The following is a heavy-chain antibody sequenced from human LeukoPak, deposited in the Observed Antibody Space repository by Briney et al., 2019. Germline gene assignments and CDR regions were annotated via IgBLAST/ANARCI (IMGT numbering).Heavy chain of an antibody. CDR2: INTGNGNT. CDR1: GYTFTSYA. Sequence: ASVKVSCKASGYTFTSYAMHWVRQAPGQRLECMGWINTGNGNTRYSQKFQGRVTITRDTSASTAYMDLSSLRSEDTAVYYCARNTETAIPLPYYFDYWGQGTLVTVSS. D-gene: IGHD2-21*02. J-gene: IGHJ4*02. CDR3: ARNTETAIPLPYYFDY. V-gene: IGHV1-3*04.